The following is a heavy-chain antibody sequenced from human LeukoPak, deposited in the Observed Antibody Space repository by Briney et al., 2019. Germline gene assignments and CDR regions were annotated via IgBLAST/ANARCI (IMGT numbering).Heavy chain of an antibody. CDR2: INWNGGST. CDR1: GFTFSSYW. D-gene: IGHD3-10*01. CDR3: AREYYYGSGSYRE. V-gene: IGHV3-20*04. Sequence: GRSLRLSCAASGFTFSSYWMHWVRQAPGKGLEWVSGINWNGGSTGYADSVKGRFTISRDNAKNSLYLQMNSLRAEDTALYYCAREYYYGSGSYREWGQGTLVTVSS. J-gene: IGHJ4*02.